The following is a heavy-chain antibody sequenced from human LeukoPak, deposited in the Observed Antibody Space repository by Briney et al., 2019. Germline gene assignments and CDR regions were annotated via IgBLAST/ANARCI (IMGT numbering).Heavy chain of an antibody. J-gene: IGHJ4*02. V-gene: IGHV1-69*13. Sequence: SVKVSCKASGGTFSSYAISWVRQAPGQGLEWMRGIIPIFGTANYAQKFQGRVTITADESTSTAYMELSSLRSEDTAVYYCASTLGYCSSTSCDEDYWGQGTLVTVSS. D-gene: IGHD2-2*01. CDR3: ASTLGYCSSTSCDEDY. CDR1: GGTFSSYA. CDR2: IIPIFGTA.